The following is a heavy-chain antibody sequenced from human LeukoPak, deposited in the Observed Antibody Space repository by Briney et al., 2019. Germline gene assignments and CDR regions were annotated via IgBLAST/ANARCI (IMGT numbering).Heavy chain of an antibody. V-gene: IGHV4-39*01. J-gene: IGHJ4*02. D-gene: IGHD1-26*01. Sequence: PSETLSLTCTVSGGSISSSSCYWGWIRQPPGKGLEWIGSIYYSGSTYYNPSLKSRVTISVDTSKNQFSLKLSSVTAAATAVYYRASLRERSYYARGFDYWGQGTLVTVSS. CDR2: IYYSGST. CDR3: ASLRERSYYARGFDY. CDR1: GGSISSSSCY.